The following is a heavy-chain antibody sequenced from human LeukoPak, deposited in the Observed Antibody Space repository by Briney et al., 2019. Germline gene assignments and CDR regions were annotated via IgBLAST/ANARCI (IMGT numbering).Heavy chain of an antibody. V-gene: IGHV3-30*18. CDR3: AKDFFKSTLPWFGELSGVGYYFDY. CDR2: ISYDGSNK. J-gene: IGHJ4*02. CDR1: GFIFSNYG. Sequence: GGSLRLSCAASGFIFSNYGMHWVRQAPGKGLEWVAVISYDGSNKYYADSVKGRFTISRDNSKNTLYLQMNSLSAEDTAVYYCAKDFFKSTLPWFGELSGVGYYFDYWGQGTLVTVSS. D-gene: IGHD3-10*01.